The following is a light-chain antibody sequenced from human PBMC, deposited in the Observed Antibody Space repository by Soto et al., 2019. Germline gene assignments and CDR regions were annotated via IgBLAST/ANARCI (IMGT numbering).Light chain of an antibody. J-gene: IGKJ2*01. Sequence: DIVLTQSPGTLSLSPGERATLSCRASQTVSSSYLAWYQQKPGQAPRLLIYGASSRATGIPDRFSGSGSATDFTLTISRLEPGDFAVYYCQQYDSSSYIFGQGTKLEIK. V-gene: IGKV3-20*01. CDR2: GAS. CDR3: QQYDSSSYI. CDR1: QTVSSSY.